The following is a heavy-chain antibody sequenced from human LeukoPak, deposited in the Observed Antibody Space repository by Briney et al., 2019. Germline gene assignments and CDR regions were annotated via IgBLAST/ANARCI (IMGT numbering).Heavy chain of an antibody. V-gene: IGHV3-15*05. J-gene: IGHJ4*02. D-gene: IGHD3-10*01. CDR1: GFTFSSYW. CDR3: TTDLGATMIRGVIVS. Sequence: GGSLRLSCAASGFTFSSYWMSWVRQAPGKGLEWVGRIKSKGDGETTDYAAFVKGRFSMSRDDSRATMYLQMYSLEAEDTAVYYCTTDLGATMIRGVIVSWGQGALVTVSS. CDR2: IKSKGDGETT.